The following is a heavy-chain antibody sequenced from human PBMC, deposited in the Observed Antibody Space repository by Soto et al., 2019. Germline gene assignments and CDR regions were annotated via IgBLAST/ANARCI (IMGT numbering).Heavy chain of an antibody. V-gene: IGHV3-53*01. J-gene: IGHJ4*01. Sequence: GGSLRLSCGASGPSVSDNYMGWVRQAPGRGLEWVSVMYAGGDTHYADSVKGRFTISRDKSENTLYLQMNSLRDEDTGVYFCVSRIPSWVFDYWGLGTLVTVSS. CDR3: VSRIPSWVFDY. D-gene: IGHD2-21*01. CDR1: GPSVSDNY. CDR2: MYAGGDT.